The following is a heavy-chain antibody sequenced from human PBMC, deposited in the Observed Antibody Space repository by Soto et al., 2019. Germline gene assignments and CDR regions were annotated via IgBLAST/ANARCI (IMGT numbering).Heavy chain of an antibody. CDR1: GFTFSSYA. Sequence: QVQLVESGGGVVQPGRSLRLSCAASGFTFSSYAMHWVRQAPGKGLEWVAVISYDGSNKYYADSVKGRFTISRDNFKNTLYLQMNSLRAEDTAVYYCARGSLKKSPPYSISGYAFDIWGQGTMVTVSS. D-gene: IGHD3-3*01. CDR3: ARGSLKKSPPYSISGYAFDI. V-gene: IGHV3-30-3*01. J-gene: IGHJ3*02. CDR2: ISYDGSNK.